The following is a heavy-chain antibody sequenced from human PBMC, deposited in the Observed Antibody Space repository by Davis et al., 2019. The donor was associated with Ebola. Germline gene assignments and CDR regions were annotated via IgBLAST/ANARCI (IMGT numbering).Heavy chain of an antibody. CDR2: INSDGSST. Sequence: GESLKISCAASGFTFSSYWMHWVRQAPGKGLVWVSRINSDGSSTSYADSVKGRFTISRDNAKNTLYLQMNSLRAEDTAVYYCARVRLRLNTNWFDPWGQGTLVTVSS. J-gene: IGHJ5*02. CDR1: GFTFSSYW. V-gene: IGHV3-74*01. D-gene: IGHD5-12*01. CDR3: ARVRLRLNTNWFDP.